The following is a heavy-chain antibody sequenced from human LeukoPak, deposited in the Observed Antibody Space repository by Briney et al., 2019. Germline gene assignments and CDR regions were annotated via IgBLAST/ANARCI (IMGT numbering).Heavy chain of an antibody. V-gene: IGHV4-59*01. CDR1: GGSLSGYY. CDR2: ILYSGST. J-gene: IGHJ6*03. Sequence: SETLSLTCTVSGGSLSGYYWSWIRQPPGKGLEWIGYILYSGSTNYNPSLKSRVTISVDTSKNQFSLKLSSVTAADTAVYHCARAPYYYYMDVWGKGTRVTVSS. CDR3: ARAPYYYYMDV.